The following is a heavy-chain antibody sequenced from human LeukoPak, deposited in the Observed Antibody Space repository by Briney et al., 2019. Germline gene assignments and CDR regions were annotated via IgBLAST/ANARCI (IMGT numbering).Heavy chain of an antibody. CDR1: GYTFTGYY. CDR2: INPNSGGT. CDR3: ARSYDFWSGPYYMDV. V-gene: IGHV1-2*02. J-gene: IGHJ6*03. Sequence: ASVKVSCKASGYTFTGYYMHWVRQAPGQGLGWMGWINPNSGGTNYAQKFQGRVTMTRDTSISTAYMELSRLRSDDTAVYYCARSYDFWSGPYYMDVWGKGTTVTVSS. D-gene: IGHD3-3*01.